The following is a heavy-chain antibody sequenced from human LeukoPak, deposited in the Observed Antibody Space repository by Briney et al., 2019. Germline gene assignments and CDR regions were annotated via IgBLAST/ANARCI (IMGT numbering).Heavy chain of an antibody. D-gene: IGHD6-19*01. J-gene: IGHJ4*02. CDR2: ISNSGSAI. V-gene: IGHV3-48*03. Sequence: QPGGSLRLSCAASGFTFNNYEMNWVRQLPGKGLEWVSYISNSGSAIYYADSVKGRFAISRDTAKNSLFLQMNSLRAEDTALYYCARGKYGSGWTPFDYWGQGTLVTVSS. CDR1: GFTFNNYE. CDR3: ARGKYGSGWTPFDY.